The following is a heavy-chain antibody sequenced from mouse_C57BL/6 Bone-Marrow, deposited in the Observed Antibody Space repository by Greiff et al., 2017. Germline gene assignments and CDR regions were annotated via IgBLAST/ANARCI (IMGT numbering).Heavy chain of an antibody. CDR3: AGLEFDGSGGDWYFDV. CDR2: IYPRDGST. D-gene: IGHD1-1*01. J-gene: IGHJ1*03. CDR1: GYTFTSYD. Sequence: QVQLKESGPELVKPGASVKLSCKASGYTFTSYDINWVKQRPGQGLEWIGWIYPRDGSTKYNEKFKGKATLTVDTSSSTAYMELHSLTSEDSAVYFCAGLEFDGSGGDWYFDVWGKGTTVTVSS. V-gene: IGHV1-85*01.